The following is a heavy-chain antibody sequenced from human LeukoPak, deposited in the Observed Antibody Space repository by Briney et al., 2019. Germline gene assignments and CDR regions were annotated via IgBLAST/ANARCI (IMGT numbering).Heavy chain of an antibody. J-gene: IGHJ4*02. CDR1: GFTFSTYS. V-gene: IGHV3-30*03. CDR3: AREFGHDRWYFDY. D-gene: IGHD5-12*01. Sequence: PGGSLRLSCAASGFTFSTYSIHWVRQAPGKGLEWVTVISAAGRTQYYSDSVKGRFTISRDNSLNTLHLQMNSLRTGDTAVYYCAREFGHDRWYFDYWGQGALVTVSS. CDR2: ISAAGRTQ.